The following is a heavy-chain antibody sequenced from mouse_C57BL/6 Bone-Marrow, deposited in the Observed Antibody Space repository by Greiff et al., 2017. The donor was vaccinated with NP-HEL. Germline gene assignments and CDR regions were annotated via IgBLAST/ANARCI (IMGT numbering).Heavy chain of an antibody. D-gene: IGHD2-12*01. CDR2: ISSDGSN. CDR3: ARYHYKDAMDY. CDR1: GYSITSGYY. Sequence: EVQVVESGPGLVKPSQSLSLTCSVTGYSITSGYYWNWIRQFPGNKLEWMGYISSDGSNNYNPSLKNRIPITRDTSKNQFFLKLKYVTTEETATYYCARYHYKDAMDYWGQGTSVTVSS. J-gene: IGHJ4*01. V-gene: IGHV3-6*01.